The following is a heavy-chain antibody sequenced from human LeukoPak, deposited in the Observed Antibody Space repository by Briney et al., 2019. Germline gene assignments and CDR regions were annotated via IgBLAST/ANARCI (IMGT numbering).Heavy chain of an antibody. J-gene: IGHJ4*02. D-gene: IGHD3-9*01. V-gene: IGHV3-33*01. CDR2: IWYDGSNK. CDR3: ARDYDILTGYYTPGVEIFDY. CDR1: GFTFGSYG. Sequence: GRSLRLTCAASGFTFGSYGMHWVRQAPGKGLEWVAVIWYDGSNKYYADSVKGRFTISRDNSKNTLYLQMNSLRAEDTAVYYCARDYDILTGYYTPGVEIFDYWGQGTLVTVSS.